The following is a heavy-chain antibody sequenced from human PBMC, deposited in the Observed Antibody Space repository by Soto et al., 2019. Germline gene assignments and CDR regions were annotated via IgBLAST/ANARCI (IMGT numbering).Heavy chain of an antibody. D-gene: IGHD3-3*01. Sequence: SVKVSCKASGGTFSSYAISWVRQAPGQGLEWMGGIVPIFGTANYAQKFQGRVTITADESTSTAYMELSSLRSEDTAVYYCARSYYDFWSGYYYYYYGMDVWGQGTTVTVSS. J-gene: IGHJ6*02. CDR2: IVPIFGTA. CDR1: GGTFSSYA. CDR3: ARSYYDFWSGYYYYYYGMDV. V-gene: IGHV1-69*13.